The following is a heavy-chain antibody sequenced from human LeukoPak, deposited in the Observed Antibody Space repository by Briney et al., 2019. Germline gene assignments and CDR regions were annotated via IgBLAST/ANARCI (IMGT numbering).Heavy chain of an antibody. D-gene: IGHD3-22*01. Sequence: SETLSPTCTVSGGSISSYYWSWIRQPAGKGLEWIGRIYTSGSANYNPSLKSRVTMSVDTSKNQFSLKLSSVTAADTAVYYCAREVNRITMIVVVGYFDLWGRGTLVTVSS. CDR1: GGSISSYY. J-gene: IGHJ2*01. V-gene: IGHV4-4*07. CDR3: AREVNRITMIVVVGYFDL. CDR2: IYTSGSA.